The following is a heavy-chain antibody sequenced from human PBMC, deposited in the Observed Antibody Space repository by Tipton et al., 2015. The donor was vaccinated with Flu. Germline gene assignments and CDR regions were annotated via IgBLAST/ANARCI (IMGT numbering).Heavy chain of an antibody. CDR1: GGSIRSASDY. J-gene: IGHJ6*02. CDR2: IHYSGKT. D-gene: IGHD3/OR15-3a*01. CDR3: ARDRIVNGFWTGYERYGMDV. Sequence: TLSLTCTVSGGSIRSASDYWGWVRQTPGKGLEWIGNIHYSGKTYYNRPLKSRVTISVDTSNNQFSLKLTSVTAADTGLYYWARDRIVNGFWTGYERYGMDVWGQGTTVTVSS. V-gene: IGHV4-39*07.